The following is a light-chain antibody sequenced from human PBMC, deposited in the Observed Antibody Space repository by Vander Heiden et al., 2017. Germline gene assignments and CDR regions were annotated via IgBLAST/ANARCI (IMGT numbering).Light chain of an antibody. Sequence: DIVMTQPPDSLAVSPGERATINCKASQSVLNSSNNKNYLAWCQQKPGQPPRLLIYWASTRESGVPDRFSGGGSGTDFTLTISSLQAEDVAVYYCQQYQSVPPHPFGQGTKLEIK. V-gene: IGKV4-1*01. J-gene: IGKJ2*01. CDR1: QSVLNSSNNKNY. CDR2: WAS. CDR3: QQYQSVPPHP.